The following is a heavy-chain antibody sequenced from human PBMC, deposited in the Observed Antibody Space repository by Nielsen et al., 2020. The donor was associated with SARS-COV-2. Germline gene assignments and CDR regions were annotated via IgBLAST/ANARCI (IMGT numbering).Heavy chain of an antibody. CDR3: KHYYDMDV. Sequence: GESLNLSCAASGFSFGYAIIHWVRPASGKGLEWVVRIRSKTNNYETSYAASVKGRFTNSRDEAKNMAYLQMSRLKTDHTAVYYCKHYYDMDVWVQGTTVTVSS. V-gene: IGHV3-73*01. J-gene: IGHJ6*02. CDR2: IRSKTNNYET. D-gene: IGHD2-21*01. CDR1: GFSFGYAI.